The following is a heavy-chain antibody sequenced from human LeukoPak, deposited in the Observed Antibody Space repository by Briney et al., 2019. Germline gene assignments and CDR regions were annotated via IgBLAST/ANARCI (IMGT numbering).Heavy chain of an antibody. Sequence: PGGSLRLSCAASGFTFSSYSMNWVRQAPRKGLGWVSSISSSSSYIYYADSVKGRFTISRDKAKNSLYLQMNSLRAEDTAIYYCAREGMVATFDYWGQGTLVTVSS. V-gene: IGHV3-21*01. CDR1: GFTFSSYS. D-gene: IGHD5-12*01. CDR3: AREGMVATFDY. J-gene: IGHJ4*02. CDR2: ISSSSSYI.